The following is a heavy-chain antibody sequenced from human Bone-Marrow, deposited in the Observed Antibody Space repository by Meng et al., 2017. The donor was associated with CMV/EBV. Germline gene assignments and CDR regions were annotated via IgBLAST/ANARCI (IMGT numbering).Heavy chain of an antibody. D-gene: IGHD5-24*01. CDR3: AKGKDGYFDY. J-gene: IGHJ4*02. V-gene: IGHV3-33*06. CDR1: GCTFSSYC. CDR2: IWYDGSNK. Sequence: LSCAASGCTFSSYCMHWVRQAPGRGLEWVAVIWYDGSNKYYVDSVKGRFTISRDNSKNMLYLQMDSLRAEDTAVYYCAKGKDGYFDYWGQGTLVTVSS.